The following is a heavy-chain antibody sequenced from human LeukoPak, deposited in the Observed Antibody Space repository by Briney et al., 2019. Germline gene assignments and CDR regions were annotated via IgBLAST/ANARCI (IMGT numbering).Heavy chain of an antibody. CDR1: SGSITSYY. CDR3: ARAAHFDS. CDR2: IYYGGST. Sequence: PSETLSLACTVSSGSITSYYWSWIRQPPGKGLEWIGYIYYGGSTNYNPSLKSRVTISLDTSKKQFSLRLSSVTAADTAVYYCARAAHFDSWGQGTLVTVSS. J-gene: IGHJ4*02. V-gene: IGHV4-59*01.